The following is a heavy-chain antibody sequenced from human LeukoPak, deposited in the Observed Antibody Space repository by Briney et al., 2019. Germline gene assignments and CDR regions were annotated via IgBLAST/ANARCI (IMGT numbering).Heavy chain of an antibody. V-gene: IGHV4-38-2*01. J-gene: IGHJ4*02. CDR2: IYRSGNT. Sequence: SETLSLTCAVPGYSISSGYYWGWIRQPPGRGLEWIGSIYRSGNTYYNPSLKSRVTISIDTSKNQFSLNLSSVTAAETAVYYCARGYCSSISCQPLDYWGQGTLVTVSS. CDR3: ARGYCSSISCQPLDY. D-gene: IGHD2-2*01. CDR1: GYSISSGYY.